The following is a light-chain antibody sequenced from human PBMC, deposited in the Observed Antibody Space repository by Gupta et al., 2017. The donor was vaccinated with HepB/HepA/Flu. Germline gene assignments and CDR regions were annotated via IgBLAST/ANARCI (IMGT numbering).Light chain of an antibody. CDR3: SSHASNRDVL. CDR1: NSDVGGYNY. Sequence: QSFLTPPASVSGSPGQSITISCTGTNSDVGGYNYVSWYQQHPGKAPKLMIYDVYNRPSGVSNRFSGSKSGNTASLTISGLLAEDEADYYCSSHASNRDVLFGGGTKLSVL. J-gene: IGLJ2*01. CDR2: DVY. V-gene: IGLV2-14*03.